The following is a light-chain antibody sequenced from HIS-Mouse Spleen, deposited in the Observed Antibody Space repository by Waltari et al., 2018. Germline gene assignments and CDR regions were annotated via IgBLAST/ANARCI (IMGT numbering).Light chain of an antibody. CDR2: EGS. V-gene: IGLV2-23*01. CDR1: SSDVGRYNL. J-gene: IGLJ3*02. Sequence: LTQPASVSGSPGQSITISCTGTSSDVGRYNLVSWYQQHPGKAPKLMIYEGSKRPSGVSNRFSGSKSGNTASLTISGLQAEDEADYYCCSYAGSSTLVFGGGTKLTVL. CDR3: CSYAGSSTLV.